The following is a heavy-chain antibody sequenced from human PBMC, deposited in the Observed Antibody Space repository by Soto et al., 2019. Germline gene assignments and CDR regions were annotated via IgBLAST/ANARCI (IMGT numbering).Heavy chain of an antibody. D-gene: IGHD2-15*01. CDR2: IYYSGST. Sequence: SETLSLTCTVSGGSISSYYWSWIRQPPGKGLEWIGYIYYSGSTNYNPSLKSRVTISVDTSKNQFSLKLSSVTAADTAVYYCARLHTDIVVVVAATRSHWFDPWGQGTLVTVSS. CDR1: GGSISSYY. J-gene: IGHJ5*02. V-gene: IGHV4-59*08. CDR3: ARLHTDIVVVVAATRSHWFDP.